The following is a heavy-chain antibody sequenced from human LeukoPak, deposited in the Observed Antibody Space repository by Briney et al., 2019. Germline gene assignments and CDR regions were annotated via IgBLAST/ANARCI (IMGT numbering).Heavy chain of an antibody. V-gene: IGHV3-23*01. Sequence: PGGSLRLSCAASGFTFSSYAMSWVRQAPGKGLEWVSAISGSGGSTYYADSVKGRFTISRDNSKNTLYLQMNSLRAEDTAVYYCAKDLLFHPYSSGWYYPPNYYYGMDVWGQGTTVTVSS. J-gene: IGHJ6*02. CDR3: AKDLLFHPYSSGWYYPPNYYYGMDV. CDR2: ISGSGGST. D-gene: IGHD6-19*01. CDR1: GFTFSSYA.